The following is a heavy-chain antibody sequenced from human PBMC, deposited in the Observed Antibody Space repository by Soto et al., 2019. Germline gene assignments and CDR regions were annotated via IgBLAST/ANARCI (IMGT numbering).Heavy chain of an antibody. CDR3: ARGVVQDWFDP. CDR2: IWYDGSNK. Sequence: QVQLVESGGGVVQPGRSLRLSCAASGFTFSSYGMHWVRQAPGKGLEWVAVIWYDGSNKYYADSVKGRFTISRDNSKNTLYLQMNSLRAEDTAVYYCARGVVQDWFDPWGQGTLDTVSS. CDR1: GFTFSSYG. J-gene: IGHJ5*02. V-gene: IGHV3-33*01.